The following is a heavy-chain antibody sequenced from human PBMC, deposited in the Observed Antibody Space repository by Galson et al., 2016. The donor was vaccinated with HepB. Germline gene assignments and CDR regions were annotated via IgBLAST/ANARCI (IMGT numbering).Heavy chain of an antibody. CDR2: ISYDGNNK. J-gene: IGHJ4*02. Sequence: SLRLSCAASGFTFSTFAIYWVRQAPGKGLEWVAVISYDGNNKYYADSVKGRFTISRDNSKNMPYLQMNSRRPEDTAVYYCARVLGTHRGPQDYWGQGTLVTVAS. V-gene: IGHV3-30-3*01. D-gene: IGHD7-27*01. CDR1: GFTFSTFA. CDR3: ARVLGTHRGPQDY.